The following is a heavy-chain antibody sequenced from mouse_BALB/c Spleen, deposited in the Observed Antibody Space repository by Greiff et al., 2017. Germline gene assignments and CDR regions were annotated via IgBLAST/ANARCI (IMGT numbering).Heavy chain of an antibody. D-gene: IGHD3-3*01. V-gene: IGHV1-87*01. CDR3: AREGSHYYAMDY. Sequence: SGAELARPGASVKLSCKASGYTFTSYWMQWVKQRPGQGLEWIGAIYPGDGDTRYTQKFKGKATLTADKSSSTAYMQLSSLASEDSAVYYCAREGSHYYAMDYWGQGTSVTVSS. CDR1: GYTFTSYW. CDR2: IYPGDGDT. J-gene: IGHJ4*01.